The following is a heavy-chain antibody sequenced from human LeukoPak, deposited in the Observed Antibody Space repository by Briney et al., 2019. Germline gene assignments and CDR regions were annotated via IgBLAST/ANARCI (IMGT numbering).Heavy chain of an antibody. CDR1: GGSFSGYY. Sequence: PSETLSLTCSVYGGSFSGYYWSWIRQPPGKGLEWIGEINHSGSTHYNPSLKSRVTISVDTSKNQFSLKLSSVTAADTAVYYCARDATNLFTMVRGVLTDDAFDIWGQGTMVTVSS. D-gene: IGHD3-10*01. J-gene: IGHJ3*02. CDR2: INHSGST. CDR3: ARDATNLFTMVRGVLTDDAFDI. V-gene: IGHV4-34*01.